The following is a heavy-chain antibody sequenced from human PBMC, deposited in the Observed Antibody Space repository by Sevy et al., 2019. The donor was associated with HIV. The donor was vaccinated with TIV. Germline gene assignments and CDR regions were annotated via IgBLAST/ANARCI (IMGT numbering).Heavy chain of an antibody. D-gene: IGHD6-13*01. CDR3: ARVDSSGWSDY. Sequence: AESLSLTCAVSGYSMTSGYFWGWIRQSPGKGLEWIGSLYHSGTTYYSPSLKSRVTISVDTSKNQFSLKVRSVTAADTAVHYCARVDSSGWSDYWGQGTLVSVSS. CDR2: LYHSGTT. J-gene: IGHJ4*02. V-gene: IGHV4-38-2*01. CDR1: GYSMTSGYF.